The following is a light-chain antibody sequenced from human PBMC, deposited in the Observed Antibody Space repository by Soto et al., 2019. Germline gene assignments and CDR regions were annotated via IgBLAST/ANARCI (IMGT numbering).Light chain of an antibody. CDR3: QQYGSSPPYT. V-gene: IGKV3-20*01. CDR1: QSFSSSY. CDR2: DAS. J-gene: IGKJ2*01. Sequence: EIVLTQSPGTLSLSPGERATLSCRASQSFSSSYLAWYQQKPGQAPRLLIYDASSRATGIPDRFSGSGSGTDFTTTISRLEPEDFAVYYCQQYGSSPPYTFGQGTKLEIK.